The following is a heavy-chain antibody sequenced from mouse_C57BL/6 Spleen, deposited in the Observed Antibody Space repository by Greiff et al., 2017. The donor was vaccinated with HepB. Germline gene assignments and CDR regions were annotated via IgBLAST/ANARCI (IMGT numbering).Heavy chain of an antibody. CDR2: IYPGDGDT. V-gene: IGHV1-82*01. CDR1: GYAFSSSW. D-gene: IGHD2-4*01. CDR3: ARGGDYDYDGYFDV. J-gene: IGHJ1*03. Sequence: QVQLKESGPELVKPGASVKISCKASGYAFSSSWMNWVKQRPGKGLEWIGRIYPGDGDTNYNGKFKGKATLTADKSSSTAYMQLSSLTSEDSAVYFCARGGDYDYDGYFDVWGTGTTVTVSS.